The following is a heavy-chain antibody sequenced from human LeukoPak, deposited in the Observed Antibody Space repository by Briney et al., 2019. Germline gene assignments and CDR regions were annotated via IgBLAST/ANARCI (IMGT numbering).Heavy chain of an antibody. V-gene: IGHV1-2*02. CDR3: ARDVSYYDSSGYHYGYFDC. CDR2: INPNSGGT. D-gene: IGHD3-22*01. Sequence: GASVKVSCKASGYTFTGYYMHWVRQAPGQGLEWMGWINPNSGGTNYAQKFQGRVTMTRDTSISTAYMELSRLRSDDTAVYYCARDVSYYDSSGYHYGYFDCWGQGTLVTVSS. CDR1: GYTFTGYY. J-gene: IGHJ4*02.